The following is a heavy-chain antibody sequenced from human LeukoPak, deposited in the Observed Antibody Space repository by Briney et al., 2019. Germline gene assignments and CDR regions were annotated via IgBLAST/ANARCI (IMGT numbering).Heavy chain of an antibody. J-gene: IGHJ6*03. D-gene: IGHD1-1*01. V-gene: IGHV3-23*01. CDR2: ISGSGGST. CDR3: AKNRGGTYKYYMDV. Sequence: GGSLRLSCAASGFTFSSYAMSWVRQAPGKGLEWVSAISGSGGSTYYADSVKGRFTISRDNSKNTVYLQMGSLRAEGTAVYYCAKNRGGTYKYYMDVWGNGTTVTVSS. CDR1: GFTFSSYA.